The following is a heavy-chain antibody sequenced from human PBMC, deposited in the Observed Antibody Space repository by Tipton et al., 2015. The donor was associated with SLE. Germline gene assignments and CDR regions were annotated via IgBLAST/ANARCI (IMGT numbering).Heavy chain of an antibody. CDR3: ARQGGSSWLKNYNWFDP. Sequence: SLRLSCAASGFNFVNYWMAWVRQGPGKGLEWVANINQDASEKYYVESVRGRFTISRDNAKNSLYLQMNSLRAEDTAVYYCARQGGSSWLKNYNWFDPWGQGTLVTVSS. J-gene: IGHJ5*02. D-gene: IGHD6-13*01. CDR2: INQDASEK. V-gene: IGHV3-7*01. CDR1: GFNFVNYW.